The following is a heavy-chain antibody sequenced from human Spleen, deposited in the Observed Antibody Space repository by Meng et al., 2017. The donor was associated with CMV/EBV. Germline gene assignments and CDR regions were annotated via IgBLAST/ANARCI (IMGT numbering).Heavy chain of an antibody. CDR2: INPNSGAT. D-gene: IGHD1-26*01. CDR3: ARSLSGSYYWYFNL. CDR1: GYTFIDQY. V-gene: IGHV1-2*02. Sequence: ASVKVSCKASGYTFIDQYIHWVRQAPGQGLEWMGWINPNSGATNYAQKFQGRVTMTRDTSISTAYIELSRRGSDDTAVYYCARSLSGSYYWYFNLWGRGTLVTVSS. J-gene: IGHJ2*01.